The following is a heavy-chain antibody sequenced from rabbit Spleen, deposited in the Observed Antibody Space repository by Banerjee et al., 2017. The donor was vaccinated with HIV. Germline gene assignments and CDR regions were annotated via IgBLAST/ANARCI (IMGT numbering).Heavy chain of an antibody. J-gene: IGHJ4*01. D-gene: IGHD2-1*01. CDR2: IATGSSDST. CDR3: ARGSATMTMVITGYYFNL. V-gene: IGHV1S40*01. CDR1: GFSFSSRYY. Sequence: QSLEESGGGLVQPEGSLTLTCTASGFSFSSRYYMWWVRQAPGKGLEWIACIATGSSDSTVYASWAKGRFTISKTSSTTVTLQMTSLTAADTATYFCARGSATMTMVITGYYFNLWGQGTLVTVS.